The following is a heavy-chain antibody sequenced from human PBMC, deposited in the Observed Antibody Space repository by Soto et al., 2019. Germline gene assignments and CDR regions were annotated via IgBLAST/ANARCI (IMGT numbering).Heavy chain of an antibody. V-gene: IGHV4-59*08. D-gene: IGHD3-10*01. CDR1: GGSISRYY. J-gene: IGHJ4*02. CDR3: ASMGYYYGSGSYPLDY. Sequence: QVQLQESGPGLVKPSETLSLTCTVSGGSISRYYWSWIRQPPGKGLEWIGFVYNSGSTYYNPSLXRRVXIXLDTSQHQFSLKLSSVSAADTAVYYCASMGYYYGSGSYPLDYWGQGTLVTVSS. CDR2: VYNSGST.